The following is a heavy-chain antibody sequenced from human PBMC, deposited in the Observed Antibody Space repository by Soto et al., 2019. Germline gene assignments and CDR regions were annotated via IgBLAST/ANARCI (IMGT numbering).Heavy chain of an antibody. V-gene: IGHV1-18*01. D-gene: IGHD6-6*01. CDR2: ISTYDGNT. Sequence: ASVKASCRASGYTFFTYGISWVRQAPGQGLEWMGWISTYDGNTDYAQKLKGRVTMTTDTSTRTAYMELRSLRSDDTAVYYCARRAHSSSWFEPWGQGNMVTVSS. CDR1: GYTFFTYG. CDR3: ARRAHSSSWFEP. J-gene: IGHJ5*02.